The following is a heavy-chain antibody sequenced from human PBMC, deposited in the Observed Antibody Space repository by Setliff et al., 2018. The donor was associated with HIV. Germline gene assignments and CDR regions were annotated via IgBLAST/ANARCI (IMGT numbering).Heavy chain of an antibody. Sequence: ASVKVSCKTSGYTFTGYYIHWVRQAPGQGLEWMGWIKPNGGGTYFAQKFQGRVTMTRDTSISTAYMELSRLRSDDTAVYYCARGPGSSLYYYMDVWGKGTTVTAP. V-gene: IGHV1-2*02. CDR2: IKPNGGGT. J-gene: IGHJ6*03. CDR1: GYTFTGYY. D-gene: IGHD6-13*01. CDR3: ARGPGSSLYYYMDV.